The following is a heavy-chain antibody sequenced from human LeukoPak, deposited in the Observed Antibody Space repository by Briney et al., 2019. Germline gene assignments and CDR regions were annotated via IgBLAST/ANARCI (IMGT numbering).Heavy chain of an antibody. CDR2: ISAYNGNT. V-gene: IGHV1-18*01. J-gene: IGHJ4*02. CDR3: ARTLLGGYSYGTDFDY. Sequence: ASVKVSCKASGYTFTSYGISWVRQAPGQGLEWMGWISAYNGNTNYAQKLQGRVTMTTDTSTSTAYMELRSLRSDDTAVYYCARTLLGGYSYGTDFDYWGQGTLVTVSS. D-gene: IGHD5-18*01. CDR1: GYTFTSYG.